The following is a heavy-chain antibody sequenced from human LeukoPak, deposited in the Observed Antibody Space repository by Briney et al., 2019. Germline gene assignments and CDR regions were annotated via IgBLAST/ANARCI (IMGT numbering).Heavy chain of an antibody. V-gene: IGHV3-20*04. D-gene: IGHD1-1*01. J-gene: IGHJ4*02. CDR2: INWNGDNT. CDR1: GFTFDDYG. Sequence: GGSLRLSCAASGFTFDDYGMSWVRQGPGKGLEWVSGINWNGDNTGYADSVKGRFTISRDNSKNSLFVQMNSLRAEDTAVYFCAKSRSGSANWALQIFDNWGQGTLVTVSS. CDR3: AKSRSGSANWALQIFDN.